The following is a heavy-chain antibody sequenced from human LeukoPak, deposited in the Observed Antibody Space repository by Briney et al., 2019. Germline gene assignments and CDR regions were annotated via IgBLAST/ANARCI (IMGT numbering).Heavy chain of an antibody. CDR1: GGSISSYY. CDR2: IYYSGST. Sequence: SETLSLTCTVSGGSISSYYWSWIRQPPGKGLESIGYIYYSGSTNYNPSLKSRVTISVDTSKNQFSLKLSSVTAADTAVYYCAGANYDFWSGSIDYWGQGTLVTVSS. J-gene: IGHJ4*02. V-gene: IGHV4-59*01. D-gene: IGHD3-3*01. CDR3: AGANYDFWSGSIDY.